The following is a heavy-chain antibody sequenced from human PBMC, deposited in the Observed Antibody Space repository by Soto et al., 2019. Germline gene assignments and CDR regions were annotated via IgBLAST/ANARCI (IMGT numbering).Heavy chain of an antibody. D-gene: IGHD3-22*01. CDR3: ARGGGYDY. CDR2: IYSSGST. CDR1: GASISSSSYY. V-gene: IGHV4-30-4*08. J-gene: IGHJ4*02. Sequence: PSETLSLTCTVSGASISSSSYYWGWIRQPPGKGLEWIGYIYSSGSTFSNPSLRSRATISADTSKNQFSLKLTSVTAADTAVYYCARGGGYDYWGQGALVTVSS.